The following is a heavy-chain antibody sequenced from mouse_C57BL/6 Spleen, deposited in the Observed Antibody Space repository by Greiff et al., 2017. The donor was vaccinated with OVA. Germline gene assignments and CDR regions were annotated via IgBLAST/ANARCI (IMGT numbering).Heavy chain of an antibody. Sequence: QVQLKQPGAELVKPGASVKLSCKASGYTFTSYWMQWVKQRPGQGLEWIGEIDPSDSYTNYNQKFKGKATLTVDTSSSTAYMQLSSLTSEDSAVYYCASPHYYGSSYAMDYWGQGTSVTVSS. CDR1: GYTFTSYW. V-gene: IGHV1-50*01. CDR2: IDPSDSYT. D-gene: IGHD1-1*01. CDR3: ASPHYYGSSYAMDY. J-gene: IGHJ4*01.